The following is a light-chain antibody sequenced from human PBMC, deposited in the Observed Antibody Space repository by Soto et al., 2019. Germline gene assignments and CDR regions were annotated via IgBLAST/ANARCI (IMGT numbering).Light chain of an antibody. CDR3: CSYAGSSTYV. J-gene: IGLJ1*01. CDR2: DVS. CDR1: SSDVGAYNY. Sequence: QSVLTQPRSVSGSPGQSVTISCTGTSSDVGAYNYVSWYQQHPGKAPKLMTYDVSKRPSGVPDRFSGSKSGNTASLTISGLQAEDEADYYCCSYAGSSTYVFGTGTKVTVL. V-gene: IGLV2-11*01.